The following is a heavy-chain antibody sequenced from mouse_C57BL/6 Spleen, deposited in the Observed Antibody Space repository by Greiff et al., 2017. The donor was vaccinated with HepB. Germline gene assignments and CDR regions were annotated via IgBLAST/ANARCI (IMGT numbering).Heavy chain of an antibody. V-gene: IGHV1-55*01. CDR3: ARSPDGDWYFDV. J-gene: IGHJ1*03. CDR1: GYTFTSYW. Sequence: QVQLQQSGAELVKPGASVKMSCKASGYTFTSYWITWVKQRPGQGLEWIGDIYPGSGSTNYNEKFKSKATLTVDTSSSTAYMQLSSLTSEDSAVYYCARSPDGDWYFDVWGTGTTVTVSS. CDR2: IYPGSGST.